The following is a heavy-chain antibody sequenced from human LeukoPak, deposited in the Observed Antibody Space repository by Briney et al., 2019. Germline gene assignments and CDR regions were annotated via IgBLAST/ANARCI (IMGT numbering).Heavy chain of an antibody. CDR1: GFTFSSYA. D-gene: IGHD4-17*01. J-gene: IGHJ4*02. CDR3: ARDASFIDYGDYVHIGY. V-gene: IGHV3-30-3*01. Sequence: PGGSLRLSCAASGFTFSSYAMHWVRQAPGKGLEWVAVISYDGSNKYYADSVKGRFTISRDNSKNTLYLQMNSLRAEDTAVYYCARDASFIDYGDYVHIGYWGQGTLVTVSS. CDR2: ISYDGSNK.